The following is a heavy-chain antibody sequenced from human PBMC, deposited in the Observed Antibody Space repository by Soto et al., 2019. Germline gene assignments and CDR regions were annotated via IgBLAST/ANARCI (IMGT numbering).Heavy chain of an antibody. CDR3: AKDDSSGWYRSFDY. J-gene: IGHJ4*02. D-gene: IGHD6-19*01. V-gene: IGHV3-23*01. Sequence: EVQLLESGGGLVQPGGSLRLSCAASGFAFSGYPMSWVRQTPGKGLEWVSGIDASTGRTYFADSVEGRFTISRDNSKNTLYLQMNSLRVADTAIYYCAKDDSSGWYRSFDYWGQGTRVTVPS. CDR2: IDASTGRT. CDR1: GFAFSGYP.